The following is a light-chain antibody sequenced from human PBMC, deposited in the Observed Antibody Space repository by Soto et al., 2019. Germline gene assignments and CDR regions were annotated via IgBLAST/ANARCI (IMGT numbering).Light chain of an antibody. CDR2: GAS. CDR3: QQYGSSPGT. V-gene: IGKV3-20*01. Sequence: EIVLTQSPGTLSFSPGERATLSCRSSRSVSSSYLAWYQQKPGQAPRLLIYGASNRATGIPDRFSGSGSGTDFTLTISRLESEDFAVYYCQQYGSSPGTFGQGTTGDIK. CDR1: RSVSSSY. J-gene: IGKJ1*01.